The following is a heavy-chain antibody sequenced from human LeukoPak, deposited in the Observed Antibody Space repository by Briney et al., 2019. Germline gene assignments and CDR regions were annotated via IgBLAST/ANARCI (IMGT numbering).Heavy chain of an antibody. CDR3: ASGGMSPGVTIYGMDV. D-gene: IGHD3-16*01. Sequence: GGSLRLSCAASGFTFSSYAMHWVRQAPGKGLEYVSAISSNGGSTYYANSVKGRFTISRDNSRNTLYLQMGSLRAEDMAVYYGASGGMSPGVTIYGMDVWGQGTTVTVSS. V-gene: IGHV3-64*01. CDR1: GFTFSSYA. J-gene: IGHJ6*02. CDR2: ISSNGGST.